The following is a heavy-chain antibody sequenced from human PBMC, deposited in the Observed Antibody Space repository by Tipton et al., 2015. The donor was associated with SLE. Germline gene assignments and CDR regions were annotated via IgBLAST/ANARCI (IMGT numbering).Heavy chain of an antibody. Sequence: QLVQSRAEVKKPGASVKVSCKASGYTFTSYYMHWVRQAPGQGLEWMGIINPSGGSPWYAQRFQGRVTMTRDTSTSTVYMGLSSLRSEDTAGYYCARGSDAGRLYYYGMDVWGQGTTVTVSS. CDR2: INPSGGSP. V-gene: IGHV1-46*03. J-gene: IGHJ6*02. CDR3: ARGSDAGRLYYYGMDV. CDR1: GYTFTSYY. D-gene: IGHD3-10*01.